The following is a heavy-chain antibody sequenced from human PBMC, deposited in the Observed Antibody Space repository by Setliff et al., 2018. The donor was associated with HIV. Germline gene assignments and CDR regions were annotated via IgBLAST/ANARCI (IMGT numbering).Heavy chain of an antibody. J-gene: IGHJ4*02. CDR2: IYPGDSNT. CDR3: ARCGYSSGWYPGDY. V-gene: IGHV5-51*01. D-gene: IGHD6-19*01. CDR1: GYRFSNYW. Sequence: PGESLTISCKASGYRFSNYWIGWVRQMPGKGLEWMGIIYPGDSNTTYSPAFRGQVTISADKATNTAYLQWTRLRASDSAMHYCARCGYSSGWYPGDYWGQGTPGTVSS.